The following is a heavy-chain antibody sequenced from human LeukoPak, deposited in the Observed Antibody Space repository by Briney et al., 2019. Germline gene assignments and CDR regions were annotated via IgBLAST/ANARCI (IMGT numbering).Heavy chain of an antibody. J-gene: IGHJ3*02. V-gene: IGHV4-31*03. Sequence: SQTLSLTCTVSGGSISSGGYYWSWIRQHPGKGLEWIGYIYYSGSTYYNPSLKSRVTISVDTSKNQFSLKLSSVTAADTAVYYCARTPDSRGDAFDIWGQGTMVTVSS. CDR2: IYYSGST. D-gene: IGHD3-22*01. CDR3: ARTPDSRGDAFDI. CDR1: GGSISSGGYY.